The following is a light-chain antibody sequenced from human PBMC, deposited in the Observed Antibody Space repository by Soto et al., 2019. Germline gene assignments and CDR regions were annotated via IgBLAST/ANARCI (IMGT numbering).Light chain of an antibody. CDR3: QQYDSFPWT. CDR1: QGISDW. J-gene: IGKJ1*01. Sequence: DIQMTQSPSTLSASVGDRVTITCRASQGISDWLAWYQQKPGKPPRLLIYDSSSLDTGVPSRFSGSGYGTEFTLTISGLQPEDFATFYCQQYDSFPWTFGQGTRWIS. CDR2: DSS. V-gene: IGKV1-5*01.